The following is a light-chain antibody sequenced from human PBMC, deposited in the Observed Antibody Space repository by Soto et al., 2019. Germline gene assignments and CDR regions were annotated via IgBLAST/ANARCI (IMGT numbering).Light chain of an antibody. CDR1: QSISSW. CDR2: DAS. CDR3: QQYDNLFPLT. J-gene: IGKJ4*01. Sequence: DIQMTQSPSTLSASVGDRVTITCRASQSISSWLAWYQQKPGKAPKLLIYDASILETGVPSRFSGGGSGTDFTFTISSLQPEDVATYYCQQYDNLFPLTFGGGTKVDIK. V-gene: IGKV1-33*01.